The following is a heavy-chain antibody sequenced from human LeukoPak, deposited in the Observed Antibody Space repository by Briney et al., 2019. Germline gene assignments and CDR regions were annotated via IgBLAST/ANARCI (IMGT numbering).Heavy chain of an antibody. CDR3: ARDRRVAAAGRWRDGTDV. Sequence: SETLSLTCTVSGDSIDSYYWSWIRQPPGKGLEWIGYIYYSGSTNYNPSLKSRVTISVDTSKNQFSLKLSSVTAADTAVYYCARDRRVAAAGRWRDGTDVWGQGTTVTVSS. V-gene: IGHV4-59*01. J-gene: IGHJ6*02. CDR2: IYYSGST. D-gene: IGHD6-13*01. CDR1: GDSIDSYY.